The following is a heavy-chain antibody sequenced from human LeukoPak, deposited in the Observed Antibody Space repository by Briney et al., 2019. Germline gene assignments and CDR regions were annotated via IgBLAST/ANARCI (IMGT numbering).Heavy chain of an antibody. Sequence: GRSLRLSCAASGFTFSDYYMSWIRQAPGKGLEWVSYISSSGSTIYYADSVKGRFTISRDNAKNSLYLQMNSLRAEDTAVYYCARFLAGNYYDSSGYFWYDAFDIWGQGTMVTVSS. J-gene: IGHJ3*02. CDR2: ISSSGSTI. V-gene: IGHV3-11*04. D-gene: IGHD3-22*01. CDR1: GFTFSDYY. CDR3: ARFLAGNYYDSSGYFWYDAFDI.